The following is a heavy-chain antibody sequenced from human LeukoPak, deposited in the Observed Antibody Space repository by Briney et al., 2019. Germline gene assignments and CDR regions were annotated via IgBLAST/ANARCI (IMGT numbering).Heavy chain of an antibody. D-gene: IGHD5-18*01. Sequence: GGSLRLSCAASGFTFSSYAMHWVRQAPGKGLEWVAVISYDGSNKYYADSVKGRFTISRDNSKNTLYLQMNSLRAEDTAVYYCAREGYGFYYFDYWGQGTLLTVHS. CDR1: GFTFSSYA. CDR3: AREGYGFYYFDY. CDR2: ISYDGSNK. J-gene: IGHJ4*02. V-gene: IGHV3-30*04.